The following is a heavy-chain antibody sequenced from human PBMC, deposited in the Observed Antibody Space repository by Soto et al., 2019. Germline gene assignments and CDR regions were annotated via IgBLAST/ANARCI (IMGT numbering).Heavy chain of an antibody. CDR3: ARPYSSSSSLDY. V-gene: IGHV4-59*08. D-gene: IGHD6-13*01. J-gene: IGHJ4*02. CDR2: IYYSGST. CDR1: GDSISGYY. Sequence: SETLSLTCAVSGDSISGYYWSWIRQPPGKGLEWIGYIYYSGSTNYNPSLKSRVTMSVDTSKNQFSLKLRSVTAADTAVYYCARPYSSSSSLDYWGQGIPVTVSS.